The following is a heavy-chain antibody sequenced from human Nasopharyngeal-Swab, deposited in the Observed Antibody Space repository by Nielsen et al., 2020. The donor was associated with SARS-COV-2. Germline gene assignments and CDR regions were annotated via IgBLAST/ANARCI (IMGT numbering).Heavy chain of an antibody. J-gene: IGHJ3*02. Sequence: GGSLRLSCAASGFTFADSAMHWVRQAPGKGLEWVSGISWNSGSIGYADSVKGRFTISRDNAKNSLYLQMNSLRAEDTALYYCAKTVKWAFDIWGQGTMVTVSS. CDR3: AKTVKWAFDI. D-gene: IGHD1-26*01. CDR1: GFTFADSA. V-gene: IGHV3-9*01. CDR2: ISWNSGSI.